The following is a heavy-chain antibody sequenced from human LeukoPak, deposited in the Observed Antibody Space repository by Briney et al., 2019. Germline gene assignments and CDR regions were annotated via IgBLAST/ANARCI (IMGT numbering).Heavy chain of an antibody. D-gene: IGHD5-18*01. CDR1: GFTFSNAW. CDR2: IKQDGSEK. J-gene: IGHJ3*02. Sequence: GGSLRLSCAASGFTFSNAWMNWVRQAPGKGLEWVANIKQDGSEKYYVDSVKGRFTISRDNAKNSLYLQMNSLRAEDTAVYYCARGTAMSLDAFDIWGQGTMVTVSS. CDR3: ARGTAMSLDAFDI. V-gene: IGHV3-7*04.